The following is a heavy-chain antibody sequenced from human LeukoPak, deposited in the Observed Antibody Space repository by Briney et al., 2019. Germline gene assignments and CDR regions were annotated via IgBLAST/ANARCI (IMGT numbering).Heavy chain of an antibody. D-gene: IGHD4-17*01. J-gene: IGHJ4*02. CDR1: GGSISSGGYY. CDR2: IYYSGST. V-gene: IGHV4-31*03. CDR3: ARGAVTYAFDY. Sequence: SETLSLTCTVSGGSISSGGYYWSWIRQHPGKGLEWIGYIYYSGSTYYNPSLKSRVTISVDTSKNQFSLKLSSVTAADTAVYYCARGAVTYAFDYWGQGTLVTVSS.